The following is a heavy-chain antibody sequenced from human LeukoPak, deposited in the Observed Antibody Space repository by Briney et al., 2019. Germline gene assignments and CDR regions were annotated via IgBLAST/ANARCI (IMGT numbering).Heavy chain of an antibody. Sequence: AGGSLRLSCAASGFTFSNYGMSWVRQAPGKGLEWLSGISISGGSTYCADSVKGRFTISRDNSKNTLYLQMNSLRAEDTAVYYCAKDPRIQGNDYGTVLDYWGQGTLVTVSS. CDR3: AKDPRIQGNDYGTVLDY. CDR1: GFTFSNYG. V-gene: IGHV3-23*01. J-gene: IGHJ4*02. D-gene: IGHD4/OR15-4a*01. CDR2: ISISGGST.